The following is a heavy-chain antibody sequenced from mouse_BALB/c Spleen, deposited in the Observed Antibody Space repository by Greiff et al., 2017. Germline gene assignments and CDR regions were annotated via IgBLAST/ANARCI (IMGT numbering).Heavy chain of an antibody. J-gene: IGHJ4*01. Sequence: QVQLKESGAELVRPGSSVKISCKASGYAFSSYWMNWVKQRPGQGLEWIGQIYTGDGDTNYNGKFKGKATLTADKSSSTAYMQLSSLTSEDSAVYFCARGGNHAMDYWGQGTSVTVSS. CDR2: IYTGDGDT. CDR1: GYAFSSYW. CDR3: ARGGNHAMDY. D-gene: IGHD2-1*01. V-gene: IGHV1-80*01.